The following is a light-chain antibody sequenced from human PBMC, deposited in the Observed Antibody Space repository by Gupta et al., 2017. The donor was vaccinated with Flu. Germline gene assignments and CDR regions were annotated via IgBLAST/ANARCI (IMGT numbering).Light chain of an antibody. V-gene: IGLV2-18*02. CDR2: EVS. Sequence: VTISCTGTSSDVGSDNGVAWYQQPPGTAPKLMIYEVSNRPSGVPDRFSGSKSGNTASLTISGLQAEDEADYYCSSYTTSSTVIFGGGTKVTVL. CDR1: SSDVGSDNG. J-gene: IGLJ2*01. CDR3: SSYTTSSTVI.